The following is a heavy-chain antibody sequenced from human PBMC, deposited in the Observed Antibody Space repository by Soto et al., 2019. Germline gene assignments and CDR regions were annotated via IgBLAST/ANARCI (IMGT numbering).Heavy chain of an antibody. CDR2: IYWDDSK. D-gene: IGHD4-17*01. V-gene: IGHV2-5*02. J-gene: IGHJ4*02. CDR1: EFSLTTSGVG. Sequence: QITLKESGPTLVKPTQTLTLTCTFSEFSLTTSGVGVGWIRQPPGKALEWLAVIYWDDSKHYSPSLKSRLTIAEDTSKNQVVRTMTNMDAVDTATYYCTHKGYGDYPLDYWGQGTLVTVSS. CDR3: THKGYGDYPLDY.